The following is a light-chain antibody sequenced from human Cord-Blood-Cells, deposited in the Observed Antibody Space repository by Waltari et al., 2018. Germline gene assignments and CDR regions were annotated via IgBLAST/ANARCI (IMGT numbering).Light chain of an antibody. CDR1: SSDVGGFNY. Sequence: QSALTQPASVSGSPGQSLTISCTGTSSDVGGFNYVSWYQQHPGKAPKLMIYVVSNRPSGVSNRFSGSKSGNTASLTISGLQAEYEADYYCSSYTSSSRYVFGTGTKVTVL. CDR3: SSYTSSSRYV. CDR2: VVS. J-gene: IGLJ1*01. V-gene: IGLV2-14*01.